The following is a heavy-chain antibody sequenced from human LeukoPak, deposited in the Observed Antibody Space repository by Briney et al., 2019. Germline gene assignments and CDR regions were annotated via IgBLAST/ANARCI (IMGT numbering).Heavy chain of an antibody. D-gene: IGHD6-19*01. Sequence: ASVTVSCKASGGTFSSYAISWVRQAPGQGLEWMGGIIPIFGTANYAQKFQGRVTITADESTSTAYMELSSLRSEDTAVYYCARATSSGPPFDYWGQGTLVTVSS. CDR1: GGTFSSYA. V-gene: IGHV1-69*01. J-gene: IGHJ4*02. CDR3: ARATSSGPPFDY. CDR2: IIPIFGTA.